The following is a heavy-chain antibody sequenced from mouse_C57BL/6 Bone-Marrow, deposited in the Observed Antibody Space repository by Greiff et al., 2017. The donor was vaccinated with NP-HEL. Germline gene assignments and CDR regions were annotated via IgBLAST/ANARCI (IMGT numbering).Heavy chain of an antibody. CDR1: GYTFTDYY. D-gene: IGHD2-2*01. Sequence: VHVKQSGPVLVKPGASVKMSCKASGYTFTDYYMNWVKQSHGKSLEWIGVINPYNGGTSYNQKFKGKATLTVDKSSSTAYMELNSLTSEDSAVYYCARGVYYGYDRGPWFAYWGQGTLVTVSA. V-gene: IGHV1-19*01. CDR2: INPYNGGT. J-gene: IGHJ3*01. CDR3: ARGVYYGYDRGPWFAY.